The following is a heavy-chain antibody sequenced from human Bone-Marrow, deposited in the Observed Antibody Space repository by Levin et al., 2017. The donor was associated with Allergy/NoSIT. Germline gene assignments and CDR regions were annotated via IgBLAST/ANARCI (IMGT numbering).Heavy chain of an antibody. V-gene: IGHV3-30*03. J-gene: IGHJ4*02. CDR3: ARDHDRSGWYSPGDY. CDR1: GFTFSSYD. CDR2: ISKDGRNK. D-gene: IGHD6-19*01. Sequence: SCAASGFTFSSYDMHWVRQAPGKGLEWVAVISKDGRNKYYVDSVKGRFTISRDSSKNTLYLQMNSLRVEDTAVYYCARDHDRSGWYSPGDYWGQGTLVTVSS.